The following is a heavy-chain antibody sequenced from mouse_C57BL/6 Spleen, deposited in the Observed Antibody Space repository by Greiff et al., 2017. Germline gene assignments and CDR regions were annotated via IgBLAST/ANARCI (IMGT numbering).Heavy chain of an antibody. CDR1: GYSITSGYY. Sequence: EVQLQQSGPGLVKPSQSLSLTCSVTGYSITSGYYWNWIRQFPGNKLEWMGYISYDGSNNYNPSLKNRISITRDTSKNQFFLKLNSVTTEDTATYYCARWADDYDDGFAYWGQGTLVTVSA. CDR2: ISYDGSN. D-gene: IGHD2-4*01. J-gene: IGHJ3*01. V-gene: IGHV3-6*01. CDR3: ARWADDYDDGFAY.